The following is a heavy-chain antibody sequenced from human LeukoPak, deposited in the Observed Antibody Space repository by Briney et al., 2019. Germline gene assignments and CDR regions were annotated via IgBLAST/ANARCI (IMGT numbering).Heavy chain of an antibody. D-gene: IGHD4-11*01. CDR2: ISYDGSNK. CDR3: ARATTVKNWFDP. CDR1: GFTFSSYA. Sequence: PGRSLRLSCAASGFTFSSYAMHWVRQAPGKGLEWVAVISYDGSNKYYADSVKGRFTISRDNSKNTLYLQMNSLRAEDTAVYYCARATTVKNWFDPWGQGTLVTVSS. J-gene: IGHJ5*02. V-gene: IGHV3-30*01.